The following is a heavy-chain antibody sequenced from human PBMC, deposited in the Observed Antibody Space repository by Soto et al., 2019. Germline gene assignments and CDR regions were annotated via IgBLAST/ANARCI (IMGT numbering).Heavy chain of an antibody. CDR2: ISAYNGNT. V-gene: IGHV1-18*01. CDR1: GYTFTSYG. D-gene: IGHD6-19*01. Sequence: ASVKVSCKASGYTFTSYGISWVRQAPGQGLEWMGWISAYNGNTNYAQKPQGRVTMTTDTSTSTAYMELRSLRSDDTAVYYCARYGPEYSSGWYAYYDSSGVDYWGQG. J-gene: IGHJ4*02. CDR3: ARYGPEYSSGWYAYYDSSGVDY.